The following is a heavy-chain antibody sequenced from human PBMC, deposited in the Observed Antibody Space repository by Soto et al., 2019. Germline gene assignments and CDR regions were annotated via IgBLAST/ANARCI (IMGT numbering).Heavy chain of an antibody. CDR3: ARGSRWQSLVAATVGWNTRYYYMDV. CDR2: ISSNGGST. CDR1: GFTFSSYA. Sequence: GGSLRLSCAASGFTFSSYAMHWVRQAPGKGLEYVSAISSNGGSTYYANSVKGRFTISRDNSKNTLYLQMGSLRAEDMAVYYCARGSRWQSLVAATVGWNTRYYYMDVWGKGTTVTVSS. V-gene: IGHV3-64*01. J-gene: IGHJ6*03. D-gene: IGHD2-15*01.